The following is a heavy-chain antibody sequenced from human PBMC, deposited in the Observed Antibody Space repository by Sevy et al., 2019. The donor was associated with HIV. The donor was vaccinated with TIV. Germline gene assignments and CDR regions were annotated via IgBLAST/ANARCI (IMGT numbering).Heavy chain of an antibody. J-gene: IGHJ4*02. V-gene: IGHV3-23*01. Sequence: GGSRRLSCAASGFTFSIYAMSWVRQAPGKGLEWVSVISITGGSTYYADSVKGRFTISRDNSKNTLYLQMNTLRAEDTAVYYCAKDRVSGTYYTGDFDYWGQGTLVTVSS. CDR1: GFTFSIYA. D-gene: IGHD3-10*01. CDR2: ISITGGST. CDR3: AKDRVSGTYYTGDFDY.